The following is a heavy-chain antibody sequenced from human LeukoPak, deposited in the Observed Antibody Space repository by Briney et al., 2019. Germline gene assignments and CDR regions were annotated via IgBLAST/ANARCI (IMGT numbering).Heavy chain of an antibody. D-gene: IGHD3-10*01. CDR2: ISDTGSTI. J-gene: IGHJ6*03. V-gene: IGHV3-48*03. Sequence: GGSLRLSCAASGFTFSSYELNWVRQAPGKGLEWVSYISDTGSTIYYADSVEGRFTISRDNAKNSLYLQMNSLRAEDTAVYYCARDRKGYGSGSHYMDVWGKGTTVTVSS. CDR1: GFTFSSYE. CDR3: ARDRKGYGSGSHYMDV.